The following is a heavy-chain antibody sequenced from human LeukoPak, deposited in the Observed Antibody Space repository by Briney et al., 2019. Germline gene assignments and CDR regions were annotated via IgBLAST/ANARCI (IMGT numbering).Heavy chain of an antibody. V-gene: IGHV3-23*01. D-gene: IGHD5-18*01. Sequence: GGSLRLSCAASGFTFRNYGMSWVRQAPGKGLEWVSVVSDSGSSAYYTDSVKGRFTISRDNSKNTLYLQMNSLRAEDTAVYYCAKGSGIQLWLLFDYWGQGTLVTVSS. CDR2: VSDSGSSA. J-gene: IGHJ4*02. CDR1: GFTFRNYG. CDR3: AKGSGIQLWLLFDY.